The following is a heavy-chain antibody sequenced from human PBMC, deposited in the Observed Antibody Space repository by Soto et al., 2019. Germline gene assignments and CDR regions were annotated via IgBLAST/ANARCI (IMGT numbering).Heavy chain of an antibody. Sequence: GASVKVSCKASGYTFTGYYMHWVRQAPGQGLEWMGWINPNSGGTNYAQKFQGWVTMTRDTSISTAYMELSRLRSDDTAVYYCAREESHYYYYYGMDVWGQGTTVTVSS. CDR3: AREESHYYYYYGMDV. CDR2: INPNSGGT. J-gene: IGHJ6*02. V-gene: IGHV1-2*04. CDR1: GYTFTGYY.